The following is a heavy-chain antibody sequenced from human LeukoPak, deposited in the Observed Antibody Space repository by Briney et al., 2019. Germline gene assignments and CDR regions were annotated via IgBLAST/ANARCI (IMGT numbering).Heavy chain of an antibody. Sequence: ASVKVSCKVSGYTLTELSMHWVRQAPGKGLEWMGGFDPEDGETIYAQKFQDRVTMTEDTSTDTAYMELSSLRSEDTAVYYCATGSRSITMVRGVTPWFDPWGQGTLVTVSS. CDR2: FDPEDGET. CDR3: ATGSRSITMVRGVTPWFDP. V-gene: IGHV1-24*01. D-gene: IGHD3-10*01. CDR1: GYTLTELS. J-gene: IGHJ5*02.